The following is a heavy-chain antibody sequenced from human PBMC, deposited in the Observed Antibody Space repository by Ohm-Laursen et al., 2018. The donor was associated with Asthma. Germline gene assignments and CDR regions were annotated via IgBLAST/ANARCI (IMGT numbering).Heavy chain of an antibody. V-gene: IGHV4-30-4*02. Sequence: SDTLSLTCTVSGGSISSGDYYWSWIRQPPGKGLEWIGYIYYSGSTNYNPSLKSRVTISVDTSKNQFSLKLSSVTAADTAVYYCAREIYSGYDDLLFDYWGQGTLVTVSS. D-gene: IGHD5-12*01. CDR3: AREIYSGYDDLLFDY. CDR1: GGSISSGDYY. CDR2: IYYSGST. J-gene: IGHJ4*02.